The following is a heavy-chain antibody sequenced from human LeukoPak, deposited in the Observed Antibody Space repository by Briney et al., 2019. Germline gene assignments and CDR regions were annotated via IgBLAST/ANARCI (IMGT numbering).Heavy chain of an antibody. CDR2: IYTSGST. D-gene: IGHD3-22*01. V-gene: IGHV4-4*07. CDR3: ARTQYYYDSSGYQFDY. CDR1: GGPISSYY. Sequence: AVPLTLTCTVSGGPISSYYWSWIRQPAGKGLEWIGRIYTSGSTNYNPPLKIRVTMSVDTSKNQFSLKLSSVTAADTAVYYCARTQYYYDSSGYQFDYWGQGTLVTVSS. J-gene: IGHJ4*02.